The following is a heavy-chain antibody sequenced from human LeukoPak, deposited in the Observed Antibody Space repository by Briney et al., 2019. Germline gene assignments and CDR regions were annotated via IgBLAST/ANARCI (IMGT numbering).Heavy chain of an antibody. CDR3: ARKGNAFDI. Sequence: GGSLRLSWAASGFTFSSYAMSWVRQAPGKGLEWVANIKQDGSEKYYVDSVKGRFTISRDNAKNTLYLQMNSLRAEDTAVYYCARKGNAFDIWGQGTMVTVSS. CDR2: IKQDGSEK. V-gene: IGHV3-7*01. CDR1: GFTFSSYA. J-gene: IGHJ3*02. D-gene: IGHD3-10*01.